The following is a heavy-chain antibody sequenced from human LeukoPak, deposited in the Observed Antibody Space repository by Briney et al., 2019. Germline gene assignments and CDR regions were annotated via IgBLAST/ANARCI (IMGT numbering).Heavy chain of an antibody. D-gene: IGHD3-10*01. CDR2: IIPIFGTA. CDR3: ARTHDYYGSGRLYYYYGMDV. V-gene: IGHV1-69*13. CDR1: GGTFSSYA. J-gene: IGHJ6*02. Sequence: ASVKVSCKASGGTFSSYAISWVRQAPGQGLEWMGGIIPIFGTANYAQKFRGRVTITADESTSTAYMELSSLRAEDTAVYYCARTHDYYGSGRLYYYYGMDVWGQGTTVTVSS.